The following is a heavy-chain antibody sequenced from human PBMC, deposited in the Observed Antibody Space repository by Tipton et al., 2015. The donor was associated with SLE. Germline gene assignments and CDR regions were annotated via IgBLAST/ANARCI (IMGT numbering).Heavy chain of an antibody. CDR2: ISTSGST. CDR1: GGSISSYY. D-gene: IGHD1-26*01. Sequence: TLSLTCPVSGGSISSYYLSWIRQPAGKGLEWIGRISTSGSTNYNPSLKSRVTMSVDTSKNQFSLKLSSVTAADTAVYYCARDGWELFHAFDIWGQGTMVTVSS. CDR3: ARDGWELFHAFDI. J-gene: IGHJ3*02. V-gene: IGHV4-4*07.